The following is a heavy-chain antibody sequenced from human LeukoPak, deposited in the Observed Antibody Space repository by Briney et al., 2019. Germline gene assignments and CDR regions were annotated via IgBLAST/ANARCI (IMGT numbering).Heavy chain of an antibody. V-gene: IGHV3-23*05. CDR1: GFIFSGYA. CDR3: ARDPLTFDY. J-gene: IGHJ4*02. CDR2: IFKTGSTT. D-gene: IGHD7-27*01. Sequence: GGSLRLSCAASGFIFSGYAMSWVSQAPGKGLECVSTIFKTGSTTYYADSVRGRFTISRDNSKNTLYLQMNSLRGEDTAVYYCARDPLTFDYWGQGTLVTVSS.